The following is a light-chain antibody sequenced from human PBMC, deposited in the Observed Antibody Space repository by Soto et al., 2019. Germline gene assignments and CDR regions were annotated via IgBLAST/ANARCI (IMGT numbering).Light chain of an antibody. J-gene: IGKJ4*01. Sequence: DIVMTQSPATLPVSPGERATLSCRASQSVSSNLAWYQQKPGQAPRVLIYGASTRATGIPARFSGSGSGTEFTLTISSLQSEDFAVYYCQQYDNLPLTFGGGTKVEIK. CDR1: QSVSSN. CDR3: QQYDNLPLT. CDR2: GAS. V-gene: IGKV3-15*01.